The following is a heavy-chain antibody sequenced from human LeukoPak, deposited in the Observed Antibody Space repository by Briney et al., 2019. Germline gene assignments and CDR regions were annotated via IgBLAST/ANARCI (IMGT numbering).Heavy chain of an antibody. CDR1: GFTFSSYA. CDR2: IWYDGSNK. D-gene: IGHD3-3*01. J-gene: IGHJ4*02. Sequence: GRSLRLSRAASGFTFSSYAMHWVRQAPGKGLEWVAVIWYDGSNKYYADSVKGRFTISRDNSKNTLYLQMNSLRAEDTAVYYCASLHDFWSGYYTGISNYFDYWGQGTLVTVSS. V-gene: IGHV3-33*08. CDR3: ASLHDFWSGYYTGISNYFDY.